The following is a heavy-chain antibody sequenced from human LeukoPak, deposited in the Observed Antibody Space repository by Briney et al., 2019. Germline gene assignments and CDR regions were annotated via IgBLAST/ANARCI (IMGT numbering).Heavy chain of an antibody. CDR2: IIPIFGTA. J-gene: IGHJ4*02. CDR1: GGTFSSYA. D-gene: IGHD3-22*01. V-gene: IGHV1-69*06. CDR3: ARDLVGSASSYSSGAWDY. Sequence: SVKVSCKASGGTFSSYAISWVRQAPGQGLEWMGGIIPIFGTANYAQKFQGRVTITADKSTSTAYMELSSLRAEDTAVYYCARDLVGSASSYSSGAWDYWGQGTLVTVSS.